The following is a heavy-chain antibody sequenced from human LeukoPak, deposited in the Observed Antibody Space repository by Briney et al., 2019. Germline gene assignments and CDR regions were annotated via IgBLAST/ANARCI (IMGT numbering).Heavy chain of an antibody. CDR3: ARGDYGDYFRGDTNYFDY. D-gene: IGHD4-17*01. J-gene: IGHJ4*02. V-gene: IGHV3-21*01. Sequence: GGSLRLSCAASGFTFSSYSMNWVRQAPGKGLEWVSSISISSSYIYYADSVKGRFTISRDNAKNSLYLQMNSLRAEDTAVYYCARGDYGDYFRGDTNYFDYWGQGTLVTVSS. CDR2: ISISSSYI. CDR1: GFTFSSYS.